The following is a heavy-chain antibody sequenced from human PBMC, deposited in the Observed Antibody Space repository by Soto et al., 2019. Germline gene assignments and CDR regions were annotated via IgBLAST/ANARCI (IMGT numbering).Heavy chain of an antibody. J-gene: IGHJ4*02. CDR3: ASAACSGGSCYPG. CDR2: IKQDGSEK. CDR1: GFTFSSYW. V-gene: IGHV3-7*01. D-gene: IGHD2-15*01. Sequence: EVQLVESGGGLVQPGGSLRLSCAASGFTFSSYWMSWVRQAPGKGLEWVANIKQDGSEKYYVDSVKGRFTISRDNAKNPLYLQMNSLRAEDTAVYYCASAACSGGSCYPGWGQGTLVTVSS.